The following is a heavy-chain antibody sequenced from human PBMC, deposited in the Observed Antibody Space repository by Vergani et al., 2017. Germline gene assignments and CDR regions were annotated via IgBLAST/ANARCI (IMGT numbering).Heavy chain of an antibody. Sequence: QVQLQESGPGLVNPSETLSLTCTVSGGSISSYYWSWIRQPPGKGLEWIGYIYYSGSTNYNPSLKSRVTISVDTSKNQFSLKLSSVTAADTAVYYCARVPMVRGVPYGMDVWGQGTTVTVSS. D-gene: IGHD3-10*01. CDR2: IYYSGST. CDR3: ARVPMVRGVPYGMDV. J-gene: IGHJ6*02. V-gene: IGHV4-59*01. CDR1: GGSISSYY.